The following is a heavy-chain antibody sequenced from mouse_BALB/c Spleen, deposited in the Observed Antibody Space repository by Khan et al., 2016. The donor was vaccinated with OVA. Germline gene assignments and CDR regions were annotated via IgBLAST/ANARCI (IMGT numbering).Heavy chain of an antibody. V-gene: IGHV1-77*01. Sequence: QVQLQQSGPELVKPGASVKMSCKASGYTFTDYVINWVKQSNGQGLEWIGEIYPGSARTNYNENLKGKATLTADKSSNTAYMQLSSLTSEDSAVYFCARPSDYYGSTSYWFFAVWGAGTTVTVSS. CDR2: IYPGSART. CDR3: ARPSDYYGSTSYWFFAV. CDR1: GYTFTDYV. J-gene: IGHJ1*01. D-gene: IGHD1-1*01.